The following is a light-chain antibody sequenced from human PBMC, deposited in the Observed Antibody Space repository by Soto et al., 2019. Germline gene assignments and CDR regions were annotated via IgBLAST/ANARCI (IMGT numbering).Light chain of an antibody. V-gene: IGKV1-33*01. CDR1: QDMSKH. CDR3: QQYAALPLT. CDR2: DAS. Sequence: DIQMTLSPSSLSASVGDRVTITCQVSQDMSKHLNWYQQKPGKAPKLLIFDASNLERGVPSRFSGSGSGTDFTFTISSLQSEDIASYYCQQYAALPLTFGGGTRVEI. J-gene: IGKJ4*01.